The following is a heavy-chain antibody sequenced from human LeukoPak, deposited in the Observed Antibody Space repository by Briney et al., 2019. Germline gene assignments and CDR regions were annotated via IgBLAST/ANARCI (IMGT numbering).Heavy chain of an antibody. J-gene: IGHJ4*02. D-gene: IGHD1-26*01. CDR2: ISYDGRNQ. CDR3: VKDRTINGRSSPFDS. V-gene: IGHV3-30*18. CDR1: GFSFTICG. Sequence: PGGSLRLSCAASGFSFTICGMHWVRQAPLKGLEWLAAISYDGRNQNYADSVKGRFTIFRDNSQNTLYLQMNSLRAEDTALYYCVKDRTINGRSSPFDSWGQGTLVTVSS.